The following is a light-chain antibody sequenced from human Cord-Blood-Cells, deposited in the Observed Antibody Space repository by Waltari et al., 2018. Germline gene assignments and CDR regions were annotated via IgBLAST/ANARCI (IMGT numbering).Light chain of an antibody. CDR2: GNS. CDR3: QSYDSSLSGSV. CDR1: GTTIAAGYA. Sequence: QSALTQPPSVSGAPGQRVTISCTGSGTTIAAGYAVHWYQQLPGTAPHLLIYGNSNRPSGIPDRFSGSKSGTSASLAITGLQAEDEADYYCQSYDSSLSGSVFGGGTKLTVL. V-gene: IGLV1-40*01. J-gene: IGLJ2*01.